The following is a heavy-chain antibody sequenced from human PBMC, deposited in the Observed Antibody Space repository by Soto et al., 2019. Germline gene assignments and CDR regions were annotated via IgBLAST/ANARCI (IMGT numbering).Heavy chain of an antibody. V-gene: IGHV4-39*01. Sequence: QLQLQESGPGLVKPSETLSLTCTVSGGSISSSGFYWGWIRQPPGKGLEWIGRIYYSGTTSYNPSLKSRVTISVDTSKNQFSLKLSSVTAADTAVYYCARRDSGWPPDYWGQGTLVTVSS. J-gene: IGHJ4*02. D-gene: IGHD6-19*01. CDR2: IYYSGTT. CDR1: GGSISSSGFY. CDR3: ARRDSGWPPDY.